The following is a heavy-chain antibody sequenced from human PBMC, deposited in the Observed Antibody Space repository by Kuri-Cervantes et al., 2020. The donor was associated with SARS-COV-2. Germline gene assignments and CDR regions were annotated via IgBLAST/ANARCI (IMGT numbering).Heavy chain of an antibody. J-gene: IGHJ4*02. V-gene: IGHV3-23*01. CDR3: ARDGGGYYDSSGYYGQLGFDY. Sequence: GESLKISCAASGFSFSSYAMSWVRQAPGKGLEWVSVISGSGTGAYYADSVKGRFTISRDNAKNSLYLQMNSLRDEDTAVYYCARDGGGYYDSSGYYGQLGFDYWGQGTLVTVSS. CDR1: GFSFSSYA. D-gene: IGHD3-22*01. CDR2: ISGSGTGA.